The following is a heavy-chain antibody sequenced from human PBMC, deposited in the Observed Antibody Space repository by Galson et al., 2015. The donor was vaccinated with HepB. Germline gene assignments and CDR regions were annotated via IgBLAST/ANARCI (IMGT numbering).Heavy chain of an antibody. J-gene: IGHJ6*03. CDR2: ISSSSSYI. D-gene: IGHD3-3*01. Sequence: SLRLSCAASGFTFSSYSMNWVRQAPGKGLEWVSSISSSSSYIYYADSVKGRFTISRDNAKNSLYLQMNSLRAEDTAVYYCARDGGYDFWSGYLTYHSNIYYMDVWGKGTTVTVSS. CDR3: ARDGGYDFWSGYLTYHSNIYYMDV. CDR1: GFTFSSYS. V-gene: IGHV3-21*01.